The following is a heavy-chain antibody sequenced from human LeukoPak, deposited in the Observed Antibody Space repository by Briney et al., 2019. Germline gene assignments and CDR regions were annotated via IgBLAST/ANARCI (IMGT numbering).Heavy chain of an antibody. CDR1: GGSISPYY. J-gene: IGHJ4*02. V-gene: IGHV4-59*08. Sequence: SETLSLTCTVSGGSISPYYWSWIRQPPGKGLEWIGYIYYSGSTNYNPSLKSRLTISVDTSKNQFSLKLSSVTAADTAVYYCARQAKRNYFDYWGQGTLVTVSS. CDR3: ARQAKRNYFDY. D-gene: IGHD1-26*01. CDR2: IYYSGST.